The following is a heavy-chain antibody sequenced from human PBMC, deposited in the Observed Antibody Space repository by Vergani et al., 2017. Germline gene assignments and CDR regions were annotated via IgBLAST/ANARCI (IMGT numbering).Heavy chain of an antibody. Sequence: QVQLQESGPGLVKPSQTLSLTCTVSGGSISSGGYYWGWIRQPPGKGLGWIGSIYYSGRTYYRPSLKGRVTISVDTSKNQFSLKVSSVTAADTAVYYCARQSTTDDAFDIWGQGTMVTVSS. V-gene: IGHV4-39*01. CDR3: ARQSTTDDAFDI. CDR1: GGSISSGGYY. D-gene: IGHD4-17*01. CDR2: IYYSGRT. J-gene: IGHJ3*02.